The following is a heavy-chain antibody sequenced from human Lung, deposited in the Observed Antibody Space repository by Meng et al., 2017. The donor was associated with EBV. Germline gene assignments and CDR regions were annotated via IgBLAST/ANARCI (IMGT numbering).Heavy chain of an antibody. J-gene: IGHJ5*02. D-gene: IGHD6-6*01. CDR3: AREYSSSSGLPGP. Sequence: QVQQWGAGLLMPSATLSLTCTVSGGSIRFGDYYWSWIRQPPGKGLEWIGYIYDSGSTSYNPSLMSRVTISVDTSRNQFSLKLTSVTAADTAVYYCAREYSSSSGLPGPWGQGTLVTVSS. CDR1: GGSIRFGDYY. V-gene: IGHV4-30-4*08. CDR2: IYDSGST.